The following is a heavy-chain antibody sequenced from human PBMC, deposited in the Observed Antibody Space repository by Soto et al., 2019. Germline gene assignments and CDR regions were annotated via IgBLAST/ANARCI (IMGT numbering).Heavy chain of an antibody. V-gene: IGHV3-23*01. CDR3: AKLMGGTSAYFDY. CDR1: GFTFSSYG. Sequence: GGSLRLSCAASGFTFSSYGMHWVRQAPGKGLEWVSLIIPGGGNTYYADSVKGRFTISRDNSKNTLYLQMNSLRAEDTAVYYCAKLMGGTSAYFDYWGQGTLVTVSS. J-gene: IGHJ4*02. D-gene: IGHD2-8*01. CDR2: IIPGGGNT.